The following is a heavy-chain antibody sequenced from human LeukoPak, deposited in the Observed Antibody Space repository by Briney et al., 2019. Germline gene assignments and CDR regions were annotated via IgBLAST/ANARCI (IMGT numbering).Heavy chain of an antibody. Sequence: GESLQISCKGSGYSFTSYWIGWVRQMPGKGLEWMGIIYPGDSDTRYSPSFQGQVTISADKSISTAYLQWSSLKASDTAMYYCASHYWSSDMPRGLIDAFDIWGQGTMVTVSS. CDR1: GYSFTSYW. V-gene: IGHV5-51*01. CDR2: IYPGDSDT. CDR3: ASHYWSSDMPRGLIDAFDI. J-gene: IGHJ3*02. D-gene: IGHD6-25*01.